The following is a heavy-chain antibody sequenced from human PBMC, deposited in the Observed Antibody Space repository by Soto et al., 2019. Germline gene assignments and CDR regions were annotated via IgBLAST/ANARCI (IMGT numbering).Heavy chain of an antibody. Sequence: QVQLVQSGAEVKKPGASVKVSCKASGYTFTSYDINWVRQATGQGFEYLGWMNPNSGNTGYVKKFQGRVTMTRDTSMRTAYVELSSLRSEDTAVYYCARGIKYVDYSRWFDPWGPGTLVTVSS. J-gene: IGHJ5*02. CDR3: ARGIKYVDYSRWFDP. V-gene: IGHV1-8*01. D-gene: IGHD4-17*01. CDR2: MNPNSGNT. CDR1: GYTFTSYD.